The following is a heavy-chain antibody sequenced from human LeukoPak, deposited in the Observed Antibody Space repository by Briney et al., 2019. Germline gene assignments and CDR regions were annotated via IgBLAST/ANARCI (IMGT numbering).Heavy chain of an antibody. V-gene: IGHV3-30*03. Sequence: GALRPPLSGPGFPLLNYKIHLGRQAPGQGVGGGAFISYDGSSTYYADSVKGQFTISRDNSKNTLYLQMNSLRAGDTAVYYCARSTKVTTSPDYWGQGTLVTVSS. D-gene: IGHD4-11*01. CDR3: ARSTKVTTSPDY. CDR2: ISYDGSST. J-gene: IGHJ4*02. CDR1: GFPLLNYK.